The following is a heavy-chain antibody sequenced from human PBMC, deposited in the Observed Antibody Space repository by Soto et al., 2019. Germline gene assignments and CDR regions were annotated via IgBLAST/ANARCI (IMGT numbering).Heavy chain of an antibody. CDR3: ARQTDTVMVTCGVFDI. CDR1: RYTFECNS. J-gene: IGHJ3*02. D-gene: IGHD5-18*01. V-gene: IGHV1-2*04. CDR2: INPNSGGT. Sequence: SVEVSWKASRYTFECNSLRWVRQATGQGLEWMGWINPNSGGTNYAQKFQGWVTMTRDTSISTAYMELSRLRSDDTAVYYFARQTDTVMVTCGVFDIWGQGTMVTVSS.